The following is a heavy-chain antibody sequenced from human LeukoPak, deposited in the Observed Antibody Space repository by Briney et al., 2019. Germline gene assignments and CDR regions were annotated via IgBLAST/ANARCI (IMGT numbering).Heavy chain of an antibody. J-gene: IGHJ5*02. V-gene: IGHV4-4*07. Sequence: SETLSLTCTVSGGSISSYYWSWIRQPAGKGLEWIGRIYSSGSTSYNPSLKSRVTMSVDTSKNQFSLKLSSVTAADTAVYYCARRIGYCSSTSCQVGWFDPWGQGTLVTVSS. CDR3: ARRIGYCSSTSCQVGWFDP. CDR2: IYSSGST. D-gene: IGHD2-2*03. CDR1: GGSISSYY.